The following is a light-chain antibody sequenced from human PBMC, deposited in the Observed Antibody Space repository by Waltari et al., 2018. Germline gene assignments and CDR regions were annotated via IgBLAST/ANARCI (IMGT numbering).Light chain of an antibody. CDR1: QRVSNNF. Sequence: EIVLTQSPGTLSLSPGERATLSCRASQRVSNNFLNWYQTKPGQAPRLLIYGASSRATSIPDRFSGSGSVTDFTLTISRLEPEDFAVYYCQQYDSIVLTFGGGTKVEI. CDR3: QQYDSIVLT. V-gene: IGKV3-20*01. CDR2: GAS. J-gene: IGKJ4*01.